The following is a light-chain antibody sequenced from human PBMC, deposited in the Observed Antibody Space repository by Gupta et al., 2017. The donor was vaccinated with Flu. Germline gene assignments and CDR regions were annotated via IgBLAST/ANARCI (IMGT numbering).Light chain of an antibody. CDR2: EVS. CDR3: SSYTSSSTSSWV. CDR1: RSDVGGYNY. J-gene: IGLJ3*02. V-gene: IGLV2-14*01. Sequence: SALTQPASVSGSPGRSITISCTGTRSDVGGYNYVSWYQQHPDKAPKLMIYEVSNRHSGGANRFSGSKSGNTAALTISGLQAEDEADYYCSSYTSSSTSSWVFGGGTKLTVL.